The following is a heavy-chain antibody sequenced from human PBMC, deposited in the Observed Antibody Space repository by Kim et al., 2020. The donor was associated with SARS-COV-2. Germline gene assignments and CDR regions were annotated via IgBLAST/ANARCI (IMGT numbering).Heavy chain of an antibody. CDR3: ARLKPYNYYYGIDV. CDR2: ISSSSSYI. J-gene: IGHJ6*02. CDR1: GFTFSSYS. Sequence: GGSLRLSCAASGFTFSSYSMNWVRQAPGKGLEWVSSISSSSSYIYYADSVKGRFTISRDNAKNSLYLQMNSLIAEDTAVYYCARLKPYNYYYGIDVWGQGTTVTVSS. V-gene: IGHV3-21*01.